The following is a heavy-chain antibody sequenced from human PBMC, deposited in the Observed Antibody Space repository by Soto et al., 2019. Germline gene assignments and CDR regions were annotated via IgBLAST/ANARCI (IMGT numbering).Heavy chain of an antibody. CDR2: INASGGST. Sequence: QVQLVQSGAEVKKPGASVKVSCEASGYSFTSYYIDWVRQAPGQGLEWMGIINASGGSTKYAQKFQGRVIMTSDPSTSTVYMELSSLRSDDSAVYYCARDRIISSVLEANYYGMDVWGQGTTVAVSS. V-gene: IGHV1-46*01. CDR3: ARDRIISSVLEANYYGMDV. J-gene: IGHJ6*02. CDR1: GYSFTSYY. D-gene: IGHD2-8*01.